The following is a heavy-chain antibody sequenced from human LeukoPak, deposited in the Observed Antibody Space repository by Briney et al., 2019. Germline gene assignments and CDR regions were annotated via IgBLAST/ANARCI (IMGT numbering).Heavy chain of an antibody. Sequence: GGSLRLSCAASGFTFSDYYMSWIRQAPGKGLEWVSYISSSGSTIYYADSVKGRFTISRDNSKNTLYLQMNSLRAEDTAVYYCAYLPGKDAFDIWGQGTMVTVSS. CDR3: AYLPGKDAFDI. D-gene: IGHD2-2*01. V-gene: IGHV3-11*04. CDR2: ISSSGSTI. J-gene: IGHJ3*02. CDR1: GFTFSDYY.